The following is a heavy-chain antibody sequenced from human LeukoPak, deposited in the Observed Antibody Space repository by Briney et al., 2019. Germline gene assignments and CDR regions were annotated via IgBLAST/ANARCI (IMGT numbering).Heavy chain of an antibody. J-gene: IGHJ4*02. CDR1: GDSFSTYG. CDR2: IIPIFPTP. Sequence: ASVKVSCKATGDSFSTYGITWVRQAPGQGLEWMGRIIPIFPTPNYAQKFQGRVTITTDESTSTAYMELSSLRSDDTAVYYCARGGGSYFEDFDYWGQGTLVTVSS. D-gene: IGHD1-26*01. CDR3: ARGGGSYFEDFDY. V-gene: IGHV1-69*05.